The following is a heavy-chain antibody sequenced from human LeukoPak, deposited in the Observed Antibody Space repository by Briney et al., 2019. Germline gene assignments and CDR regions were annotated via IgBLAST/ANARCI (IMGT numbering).Heavy chain of an antibody. Sequence: ASVKVSCKASGFDFRDYFIHWVRQAPGQGLEWMGWINPNSGGTNYAQKFQGRVTMTRDTSISTAYMELSRLRSDDTAVYYCASLEPYDYVWGSLRLDYWGQGTLVTVSS. CDR3: ASLEPYDYVWGSLRLDY. CDR1: GFDFRDYF. D-gene: IGHD3-16*01. J-gene: IGHJ4*02. CDR2: INPNSGGT. V-gene: IGHV1-2*02.